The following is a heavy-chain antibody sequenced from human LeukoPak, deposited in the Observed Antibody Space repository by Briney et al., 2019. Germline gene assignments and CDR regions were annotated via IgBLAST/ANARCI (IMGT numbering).Heavy chain of an antibody. D-gene: IGHD1-26*01. Sequence: SVKVSCKASGGTFSSYTISWVRQAPGQGLEWMGRIIPILGIANYAQKVQGRVTMTTDTSTSTAYMELRSLRSDDTAVYYCARNKESGIYYFDYWGQGTLVTVSS. CDR1: GGTFSSYT. J-gene: IGHJ4*02. CDR2: IIPILGIA. CDR3: ARNKESGIYYFDY. V-gene: IGHV1-69*02.